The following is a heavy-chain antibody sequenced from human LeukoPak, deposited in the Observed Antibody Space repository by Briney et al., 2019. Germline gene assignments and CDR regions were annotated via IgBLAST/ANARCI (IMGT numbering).Heavy chain of an antibody. CDR3: WIRCTRVQGCVMDV. Sequence: GGSLTLSCVASGFTFSSYGSHWVRQAPGKGLEWVAVISYDGSNKYYADSVKGRFTVSRVNSKNTVYLQMNSLRAEDTAVYYCWIRCTRVQGCVMDVWGQGTTVTVSS. V-gene: IGHV3-30*03. CDR2: ISYDGSNK. CDR1: GFTFSSYG. J-gene: IGHJ6*02. D-gene: IGHD2-15*01.